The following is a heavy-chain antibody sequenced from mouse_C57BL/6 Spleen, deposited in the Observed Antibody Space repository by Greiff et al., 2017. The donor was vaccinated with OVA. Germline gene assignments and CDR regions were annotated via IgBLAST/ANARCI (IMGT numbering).Heavy chain of an antibody. CDR2: IDPETGGT. Sequence: LQESGAELVRPGASVTLSCKASGYTFTDYEMHWVKQTPVHGLEWIGAIDPETGGTAYNQKFKGKAILTADKSSSTAYMELRSLTSEDSAVYYCTNWDLDYWGQGTTLTVSS. J-gene: IGHJ2*01. V-gene: IGHV1-15*01. D-gene: IGHD4-1*01. CDR3: TNWDLDY. CDR1: GYTFTDYE.